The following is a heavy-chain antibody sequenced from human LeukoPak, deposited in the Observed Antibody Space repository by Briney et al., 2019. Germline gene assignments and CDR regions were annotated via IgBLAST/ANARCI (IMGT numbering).Heavy chain of an antibody. Sequence: SQTLSLTCAISGDTVSTNSAAWNWIRQSPSRGLEWLGRTYYRSKWYYDYAVSLKSRMTIYSDTSKNQFSLKLSSVTAADTAVYYCARTLNFDWLLNDYWGQGTLVTVSS. D-gene: IGHD3-9*01. CDR3: ARTLNFDWLLNDY. CDR1: GDTVSTNSAA. V-gene: IGHV6-1*01. J-gene: IGHJ4*02. CDR2: TYYRSKWYY.